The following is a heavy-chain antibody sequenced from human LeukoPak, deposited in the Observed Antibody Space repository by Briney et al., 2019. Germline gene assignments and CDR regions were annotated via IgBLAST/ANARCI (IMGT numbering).Heavy chain of an antibody. J-gene: IGHJ4*02. V-gene: IGHV3-66*01. Sequence: PGGSLRLSCTASGFTVNNNYMSWVRQAPGKGLEWVSVIYSGGSRYYADSVKGRFSISRDNSKNTLYLQMNSLRAEDTAVYYCARDSDGDYEFDYWGQGTLVTVSS. CDR2: IYSGGSR. CDR1: GFTVNNNY. CDR3: ARDSDGDYEFDY. D-gene: IGHD4-17*01.